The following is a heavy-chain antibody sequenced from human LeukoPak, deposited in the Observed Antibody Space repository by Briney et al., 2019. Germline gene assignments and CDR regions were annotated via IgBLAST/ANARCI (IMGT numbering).Heavy chain of an antibody. D-gene: IGHD6-19*01. J-gene: IGHJ5*02. CDR3: ARHGQWLVNWFDP. Sequence: GESLKISCKGSGYSFTSYWIGWVRQMPGKGLEWMGIIYPCDSDTRYSPSFQGQVTISADKSISTAYLQWSSLKASDTAMYYCARHGQWLVNWFDPWGQGTLVTVSS. CDR1: GYSFTSYW. CDR2: IYPCDSDT. V-gene: IGHV5-51*01.